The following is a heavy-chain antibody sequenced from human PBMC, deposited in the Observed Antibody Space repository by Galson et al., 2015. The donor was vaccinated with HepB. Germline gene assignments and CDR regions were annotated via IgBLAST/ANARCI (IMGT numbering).Heavy chain of an antibody. V-gene: IGHV3-21*01. D-gene: IGHD6-13*01. J-gene: IGHJ6*03. CDR2: ISSSSSYI. CDR1: GFTFSSYS. CDR3: ARDPYSSSWVYYMDV. Sequence: SLRLSCAASGFTFSSYSMNWVRQAPGKGLEWVSSISSSSSYIYYADSVKGRFTISRDNAKNSLYLQMNSLRAEDTAVYYCARDPYSSSWVYYMDVWGKGTTVTVSS.